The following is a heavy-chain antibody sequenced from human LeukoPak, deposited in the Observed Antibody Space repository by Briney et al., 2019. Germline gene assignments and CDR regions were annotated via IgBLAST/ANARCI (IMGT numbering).Heavy chain of an antibody. V-gene: IGHV3-21*04. Sequence: GGSLRLSCAASGFTFSSYSMNWVRQAPGKGLEWLSSISSSSSYIYYADSAKGRFIISRDNAKNSLYLQMNSLRAADTAAYYCAMGAYSSSWSRAFDIWGQGTMVTVSS. CDR2: ISSSSSYI. J-gene: IGHJ3*02. CDR1: GFTFSSYS. CDR3: AMGAYSSSWSRAFDI. D-gene: IGHD6-13*01.